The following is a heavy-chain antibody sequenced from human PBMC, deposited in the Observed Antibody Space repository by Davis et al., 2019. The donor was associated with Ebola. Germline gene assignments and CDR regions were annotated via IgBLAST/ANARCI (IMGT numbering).Heavy chain of an antibody. V-gene: IGHV4-59*11. D-gene: IGHD6-13*01. Sequence: PGGSLRLSCTVSGAPITSHYWGWIRQPPGKGLEWIGYMFYAGNTNYNPSLKSRVTISVDTSKNQFSLKLSAVTAADTAVYYCARDLLAAAGWGEDYWGQGTLVTVSS. CDR2: MFYAGNT. CDR1: GAPITSHY. J-gene: IGHJ4*02. CDR3: ARDLLAAAGWGEDY.